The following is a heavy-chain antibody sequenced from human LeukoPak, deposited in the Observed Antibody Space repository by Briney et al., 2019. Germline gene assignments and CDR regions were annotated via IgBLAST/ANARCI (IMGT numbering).Heavy chain of an antibody. CDR2: ISWDGGST. D-gene: IGHD2-8*01. CDR3: AKDMSRYCTNGVCYTGIDY. V-gene: IGHV3-43*01. CDR1: GFTFSSYT. Sequence: GGSLRLSCAASGFTFSSYTMHWVRQAPGKGLEWVSLISWDGGSTYYADSVKGRFTISRDNSKNSLYLQMNSLRTEDTALYYCAKDMSRYCTNGVCYTGIDYWGQGTLVTVSS. J-gene: IGHJ4*02.